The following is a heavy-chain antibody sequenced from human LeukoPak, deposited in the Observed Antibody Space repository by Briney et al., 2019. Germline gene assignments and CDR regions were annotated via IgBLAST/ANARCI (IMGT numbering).Heavy chain of an antibody. CDR3: ARSYYYDSSGFFDY. Sequence: GGTLRLSCAASGFNFSNYAMAWVRQAPGKGLDWVSVISGSGGSYSTDSVKGRFTISRDNSKNTLYLQMNSLRAEDTAVYYCARSYYYDSSGFFDYWGQGTLVTVSS. V-gene: IGHV3-23*01. D-gene: IGHD3-22*01. J-gene: IGHJ4*02. CDR1: GFNFSNYA. CDR2: ISGSGGS.